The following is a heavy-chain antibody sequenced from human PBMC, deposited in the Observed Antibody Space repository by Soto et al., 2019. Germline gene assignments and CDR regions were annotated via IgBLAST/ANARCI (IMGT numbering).Heavy chain of an antibody. D-gene: IGHD4-17*01. CDR1: GFTFSSYA. Sequence: EVQLLESGGGLVQPGGSLRLSCAASGFTFSSYAMSWVRQAPGKGLEWVSAISGSGGSTYYADSVKGRFTISRDNSKNTLYLQMNSLRAEDMAVYYCARWVGGDYESNWFDPWGQGTLVTVSS. CDR2: ISGSGGST. V-gene: IGHV3-23*01. J-gene: IGHJ5*02. CDR3: ARWVGGDYESNWFDP.